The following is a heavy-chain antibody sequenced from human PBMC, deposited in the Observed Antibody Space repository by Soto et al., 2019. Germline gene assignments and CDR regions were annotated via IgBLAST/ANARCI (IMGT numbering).Heavy chain of an antibody. D-gene: IGHD6-6*01. V-gene: IGHV3-7*01. J-gene: IGHJ6*03. CDR1: GFTFSSYW. CDR3: ARGGYSSSSGYYYYYYYMDV. CDR2: IKQDGSEK. Sequence: GGSLRLSCAASGFTFSSYWMSWVRQAPGKGLEWVANIKQDGSEKYYVDSVKGRFTISRDNAKNSLYLQMNSLRAEDTAVYYCARGGYSSSSGYYYYYYYMDVWGKGTTVTVSS.